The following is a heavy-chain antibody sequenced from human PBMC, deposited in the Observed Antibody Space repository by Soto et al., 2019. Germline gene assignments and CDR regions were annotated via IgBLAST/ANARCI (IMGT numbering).Heavy chain of an antibody. CDR1: GYTFRSYG. CDR3: AQYSYGLPAGY. Sequence: GAVKGSCKACGYTFRSYGISWVRQAPGQGLEWMGWITAYNGNTNYAQKLQGRVTMTTDTSTSTAYMELRSLRSDDTAVYYCAQYSYGLPAGYWGQGTLVTVSS. V-gene: IGHV1-18*01. J-gene: IGHJ4*02. D-gene: IGHD5-18*01. CDR2: ITAYNGNT.